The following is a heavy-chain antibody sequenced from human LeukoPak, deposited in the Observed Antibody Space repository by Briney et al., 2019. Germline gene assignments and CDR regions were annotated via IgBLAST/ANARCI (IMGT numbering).Heavy chain of an antibody. D-gene: IGHD6-13*01. J-gene: IGHJ5*02. CDR3: ARVATSSSPYNRFDP. CDR2: ISGSGGST. Sequence: PGGSLRLSCAASELTFSSYAMSWVRQAPGKGLEWVSAISGSGGSTYYADSVKGRFTISRDNSKNTLYLQMNSLRAEDTAIYYCARVATSSSPYNRFDPWGQGTLVTVSS. V-gene: IGHV3-23*01. CDR1: ELTFSSYA.